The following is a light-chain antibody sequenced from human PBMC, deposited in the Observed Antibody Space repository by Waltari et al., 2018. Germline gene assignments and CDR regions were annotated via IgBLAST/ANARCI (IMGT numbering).Light chain of an antibody. CDR3: SSYAGSDNVV. Sequence: QSALTQPPSASGSPGQSVTISCTGISSYVGGYNYVSWYQEHAGKAPKLVIYEVNKRPAGGPDRFSGSRSGDTASQTVSGLKAEDEADYYCSSYAGSDNVVFGGGTKLTVL. J-gene: IGLJ2*01. V-gene: IGLV2-8*01. CDR2: EVN. CDR1: SSYVGGYNY.